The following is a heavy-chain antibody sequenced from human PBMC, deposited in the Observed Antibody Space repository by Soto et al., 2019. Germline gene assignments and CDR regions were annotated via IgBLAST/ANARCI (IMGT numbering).Heavy chain of an antibody. CDR3: ARVGSGLTGDFDY. CDR2: IKQDGSEK. V-gene: IGHV3-7*03. CDR1: GFTFSSYW. Sequence: GGSLRLSCAASGFTFSSYWMSWVRQAPGKGLEWVANIKQDGSEKYYVDSVKGRFTISRDNAKNSLYLQMNSLRAEDTAVYYCARVGSGLTGDFDYWGQGTLVTVSS. J-gene: IGHJ4*02. D-gene: IGHD7-27*01.